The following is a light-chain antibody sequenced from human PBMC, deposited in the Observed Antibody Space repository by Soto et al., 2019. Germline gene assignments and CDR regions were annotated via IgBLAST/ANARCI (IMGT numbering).Light chain of an antibody. J-gene: IGKJ1*01. V-gene: IGKV4-1*01. CDR2: WAS. Sequence: DIVMTQSPDSLAVSLGERATINCNSSQSVLYSSNNKNYLAWYQQKPGQPPKLLIYWASTRESGVPDRFSGSGSGTDFTLTISGLQAEDVAVYYCQQYYSTWTFGQGTKVDIK. CDR1: QSVLYSSNNKNY. CDR3: QQYYSTWT.